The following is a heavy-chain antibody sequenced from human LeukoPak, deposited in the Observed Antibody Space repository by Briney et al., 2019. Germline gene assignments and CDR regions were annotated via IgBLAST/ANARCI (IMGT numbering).Heavy chain of an antibody. Sequence: SETLSLTCTVSGGSISGTSYYWGWIRQPPGKGLEWIGSIYYSGSTYYNPSLKSRVTISVDTSKNQFSLRLSSVTAADTAVYYCARGTAVPGSKTDQYYFDHWGQGTLVTVSS. D-gene: IGHD6-19*01. V-gene: IGHV4-39*07. CDR1: GGSISGTSYY. CDR3: ARGTAVPGSKTDQYYFDH. J-gene: IGHJ4*02. CDR2: IYYSGST.